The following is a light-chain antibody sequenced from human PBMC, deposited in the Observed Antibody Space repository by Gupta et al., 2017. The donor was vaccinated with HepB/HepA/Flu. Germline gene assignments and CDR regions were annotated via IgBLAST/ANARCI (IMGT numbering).Light chain of an antibody. CDR2: NHN. V-gene: IGLV1-40*01. J-gene: IGLJ2*01. CDR3: QSYDSSLSGSEV. CDR1: GPNIGAGYD. Sequence: HSVLTQPPSVSGDPGQRVSLSCTGSGPNIGAGYDVHWYQQFPGTAPKLLIYNHNNRPSGVPDRFSGSKSGTSAALAITGLQAEDEANYYGQSYDSSLSGSEVFGGGTKLTVL.